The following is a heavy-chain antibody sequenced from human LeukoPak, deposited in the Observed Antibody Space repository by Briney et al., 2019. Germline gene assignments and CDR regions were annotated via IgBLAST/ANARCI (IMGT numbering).Heavy chain of an antibody. D-gene: IGHD3-22*01. J-gene: IGHJ4*02. V-gene: IGHV3-23*01. Sequence: GGSLRLSCAASGFTFSSYGMHWVRQAPGKGLEWVSAISGSGGSTYYADSVKGRFTISRDNSKNTLYLQMNSLRAEDTAVYYCAKQAYDSSGYYTQSFDYWGQGTLVTVSS. CDR1: GFTFSSYG. CDR3: AKQAYDSSGYYTQSFDY. CDR2: ISGSGGST.